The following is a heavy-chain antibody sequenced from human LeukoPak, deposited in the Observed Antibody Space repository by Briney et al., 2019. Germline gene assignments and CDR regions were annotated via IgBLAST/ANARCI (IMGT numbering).Heavy chain of an antibody. CDR1: GYTFTGYY. CDR3: ARGKQLVRNNWFDP. D-gene: IGHD6-13*01. V-gene: IGHV1-2*02. CDR2: INPNSGGT. J-gene: IGHJ5*02. Sequence: ASVKVSCKASGYTFTGYYMHWVRQAPGQGLEWMGWINPNSGGTNYAQKFQGRVTMTRDTSISTAYMELSRLRSGDTAVYYCARGKQLVRNNWFDPWGQGTLSPSPQ.